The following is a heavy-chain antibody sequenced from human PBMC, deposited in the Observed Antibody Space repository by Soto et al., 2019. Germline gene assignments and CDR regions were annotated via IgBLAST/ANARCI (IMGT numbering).Heavy chain of an antibody. CDR3: AREYSSGCLDY. CDR1: RFTLSDAW. Sequence: GGSLRVSCEASRFTLSDAWLNRVRQAPGKGLEWVSVIYSGGSTYYADSVKGRFTISRDNSKNTLYLQMNSLRAEDTAVYYCAREYSSGCLDYWGQGTLVTVSS. D-gene: IGHD6-19*01. V-gene: IGHV3-66*01. CDR2: IYSGGST. J-gene: IGHJ4*02.